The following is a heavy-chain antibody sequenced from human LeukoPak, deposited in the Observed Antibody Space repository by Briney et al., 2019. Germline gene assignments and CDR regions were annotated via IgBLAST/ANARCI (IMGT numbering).Heavy chain of an antibody. Sequence: SGATLVNPTQSLTLTCTFSGFSLSTNGMCVSWIRQPPGKALEWLARIDWDDDKYYSTSLKTRLTISKDTSKNQVVLTMTNMDPVDTATYYCARIRIAAGYFDYWGQGTLVTVSS. CDR2: IDWDDDK. D-gene: IGHD6-13*01. J-gene: IGHJ4*02. CDR1: GFSLSTNGMC. CDR3: ARIRIAAGYFDY. V-gene: IGHV2-70*11.